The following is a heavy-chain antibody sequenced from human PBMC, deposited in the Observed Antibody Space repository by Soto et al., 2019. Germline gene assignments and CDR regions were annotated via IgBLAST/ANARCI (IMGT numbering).Heavy chain of an antibody. Sequence: HLQLQESGSGLVKPSQTLSLTCAVSRGSISSGGYSWSWIRQPPGKGLEWIGYIYHSGSTYYNPSLKSRVTISLDRSKNQFSLKLSSVTAADTAVYYCAAGGGLPRYYWGQGTLVTVSS. D-gene: IGHD5-12*01. CDR1: RGSISSGGYS. V-gene: IGHV4-30-2*01. CDR2: IYHSGST. CDR3: AAGGGLPRYY. J-gene: IGHJ4*02.